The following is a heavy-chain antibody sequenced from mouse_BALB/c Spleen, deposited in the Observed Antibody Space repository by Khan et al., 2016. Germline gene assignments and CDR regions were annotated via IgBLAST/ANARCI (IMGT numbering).Heavy chain of an antibody. D-gene: IGHD1-1*01. V-gene: IGHV9-3-1*01. CDR2: INTYSRES. CDR3: ARYRYYYGSSRYFDV. Sequence: QIQLVQSGPELKRPGKTVKISCKASGYTFTNYGINWVKQAPGKGLKWMGWINTYSRESTYADDFKGRFAFSLETSANTAYLQINNLKNEDTATYCCARYRYYYGSSRYFDVWGAGTTVTVSS. CDR1: GYTFTNYG. J-gene: IGHJ1*01.